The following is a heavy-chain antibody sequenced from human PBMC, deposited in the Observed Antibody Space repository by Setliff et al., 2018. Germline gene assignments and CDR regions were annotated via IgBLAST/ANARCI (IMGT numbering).Heavy chain of an antibody. CDR1: GYSFAKYA. Sequence: GASVKVSCKASGYSFAKYALHWVRQAPGQRLEWMGWINAGNGNTKCSQNFQGRVTITRDTSASTAHVELSSLRSDDTAVYFCARFGGSCSSSSCYASDLWGQGTMVTVSS. V-gene: IGHV1-3*01. J-gene: IGHJ3*01. CDR2: INAGNGNT. D-gene: IGHD2-2*01. CDR3: ARFGGSCSSSSCYASDL.